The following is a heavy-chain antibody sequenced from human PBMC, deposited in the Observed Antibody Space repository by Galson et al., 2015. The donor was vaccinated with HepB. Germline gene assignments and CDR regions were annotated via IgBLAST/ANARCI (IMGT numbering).Heavy chain of an antibody. CDR2: IIPIFGTA. D-gene: IGHD3-22*01. Sequence: SVKVSCKASGSTFSSYAISWARQAPGQGLEWMGGIIPIFGTANYAQKFQGRVTITADESTSTAYMELSSLRSEDTAVYYCARELYYDSSGLPPYATGVGNWFDPWGQGTLVTVSS. CDR1: GSTFSSYA. CDR3: ARELYYDSSGLPPYATGVGNWFDP. J-gene: IGHJ5*02. V-gene: IGHV1-69*13.